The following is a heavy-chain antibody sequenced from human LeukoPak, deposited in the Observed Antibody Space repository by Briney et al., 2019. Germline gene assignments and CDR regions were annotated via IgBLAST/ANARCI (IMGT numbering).Heavy chain of an antibody. D-gene: IGHD6-13*01. CDR2: ISWNSGRI. V-gene: IGHV3-9*01. CDR1: GFTFDDYA. Sequence: GGSLRLSCAASGFTFDDYAMHWVRQVPGKGLEWVSHISWNSGRIGYADSVKGRFTISRDNAESSLYLQMNSLRPEDTAFYYCVRASSSWSWGQGTLVTVSS. J-gene: IGHJ5*02. CDR3: VRASSSWS.